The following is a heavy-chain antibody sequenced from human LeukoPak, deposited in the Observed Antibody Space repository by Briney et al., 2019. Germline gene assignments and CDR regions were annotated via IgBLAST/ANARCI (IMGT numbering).Heavy chain of an antibody. J-gene: IGHJ4*02. CDR1: GLTFINAW. CDR3: ARGDIVADY. Sequence: PGGSLRLSCAASGLTFINAWMNWVRQAPGKGLEWVGRIKAKRDGGTADYAAPVKGRFTISRGNSKNTLYLQMNSLRAEDTAVYYCARGDIVADYWGQGNLVTVSS. V-gene: IGHV3-15*01. D-gene: IGHD2-15*01. CDR2: IKAKRDGGTA.